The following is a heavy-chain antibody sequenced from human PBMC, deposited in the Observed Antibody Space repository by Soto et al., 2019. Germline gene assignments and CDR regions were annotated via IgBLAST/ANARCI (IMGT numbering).Heavy chain of an antibody. CDR1: GYIFPNYG. D-gene: IGHD3-10*01. CDR3: VRDSDGSGSYYTDY. V-gene: IGHV1-18*01. CDR2: ISAYKGNT. Sequence: GASVKVSCKASGYIFPNYGISWVRQAPGQGLEWMGWISAYKGNTNYAQKFQGRVTMTTETSTSTAYMELRSLTSDDTAVYYCVRDSDGSGSYYTDYWGLGTLVTVYS. J-gene: IGHJ4*02.